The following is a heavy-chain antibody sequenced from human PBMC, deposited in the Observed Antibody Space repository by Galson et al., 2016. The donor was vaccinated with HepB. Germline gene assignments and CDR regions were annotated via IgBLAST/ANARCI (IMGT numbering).Heavy chain of an antibody. J-gene: IGHJ5*02. Sequence: SETLSLTCAVSGGSISSSNWFSWVRQPPGKGLEWIGEIHHGGGTNYSPSLKSRLSMSVDKANNQVFLNLASVTAADTAVYLCAHSSGWYKFDLWGQGTLVSSSS. D-gene: IGHD6-19*01. CDR2: IHHGGGT. V-gene: IGHV4-4*02. CDR1: GGSISSSNW. CDR3: AHSSGWYKFDL.